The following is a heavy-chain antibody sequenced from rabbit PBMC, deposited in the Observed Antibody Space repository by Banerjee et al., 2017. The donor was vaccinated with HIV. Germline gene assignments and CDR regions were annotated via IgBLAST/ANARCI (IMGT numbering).Heavy chain of an antibody. CDR3: ARSPFNF. V-gene: IGHV1S47*01. J-gene: IGHJ4*01. CDR2: IYTGDGST. CDR1: GIDFSSNT. Sequence: QEQLVESGGGLVKPGGTLSLTCKASGIDFSSNTLCWVRQAPGKGLEWIACIYTGDGSTYYASWAKGRFTISKTSSTTVTLQMTSLTAADTATYFCARSPFNFWGQGTLVTVS.